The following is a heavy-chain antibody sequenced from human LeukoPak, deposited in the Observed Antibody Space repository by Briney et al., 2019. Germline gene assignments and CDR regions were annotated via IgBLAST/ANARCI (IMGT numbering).Heavy chain of an antibody. D-gene: IGHD4-17*01. CDR1: GFPFSTYW. J-gene: IGHJ3*02. V-gene: IGHV3-7*01. CDR2: INQDGSEQ. Sequence: GGSLRLSCATSGFPFSTYWMTWVRQAPGKGLEWVANINQDGSEQNYVDSVKGRFTISRDNAKNSLYLQMNSLRGEDTAVYSCARDQGTTMTSYAFHIWGQGTMVTVSS. CDR3: ARDQGTTMTSYAFHI.